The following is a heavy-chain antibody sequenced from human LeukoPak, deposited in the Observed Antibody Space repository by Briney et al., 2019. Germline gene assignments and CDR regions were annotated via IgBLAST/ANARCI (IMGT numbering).Heavy chain of an antibody. CDR2: IYYSGST. CDR1: GGSISSYY. D-gene: IGHD3-16*01. CDR3: ARGLSYYYYYGMDV. Sequence: PSETLSLTCTVSGGSISSYYWSWIRQPPGKGLEGIGYIYYSGSTNYNPSLKSRVTISVDTSKNQFSLKLSSVTAADTAVYYCARGLSYYYYYGMDVWGQGTTVTVSS. J-gene: IGHJ6*02. V-gene: IGHV4-59*01.